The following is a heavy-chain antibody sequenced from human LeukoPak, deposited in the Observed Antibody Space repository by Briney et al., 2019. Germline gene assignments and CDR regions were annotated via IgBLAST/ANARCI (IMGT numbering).Heavy chain of an antibody. D-gene: IGHD2-2*01. CDR1: GFTFSSYS. CDR2: ISSSSSYI. Sequence: GGSLRLSCAASGFTFSSYSMNWVRQAPGKGLEWVSSISSSSSYIYYADPVKGRFTISRDNAKNSLYLQMNSLRAEDTAVYYCARGVVVVPAARWFDPWGQGTLVTVSS. J-gene: IGHJ5*02. CDR3: ARGVVVVPAARWFDP. V-gene: IGHV3-21*01.